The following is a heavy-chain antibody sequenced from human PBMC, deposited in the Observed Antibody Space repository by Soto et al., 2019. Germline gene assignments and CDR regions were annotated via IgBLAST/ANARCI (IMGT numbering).Heavy chain of an antibody. Sequence: PSETLSLTCAVSGDSISSGGFSWSWIRQPPGKGLEWIGYIYHSGTSFYNPSLKSRVTISVDGSKNRFSLKVNSVTAADTAVYYCARGRLVPAVNFDYWGLGTLVTVSS. CDR1: GDSISSGGFS. D-gene: IGHD2-2*01. V-gene: IGHV4-30-2*01. CDR3: ARGRLVPAVNFDY. J-gene: IGHJ4*02. CDR2: IYHSGTS.